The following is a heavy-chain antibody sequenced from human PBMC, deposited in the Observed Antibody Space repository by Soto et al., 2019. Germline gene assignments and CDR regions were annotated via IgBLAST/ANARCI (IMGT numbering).Heavy chain of an antibody. CDR3: ARLVYDTRLNYRYFDF. CDR2: IFHDGTA. D-gene: IGHD3-10*01. J-gene: IGHJ4*02. CDR1: GVSLTSGKW. Sequence: AETLSASTAVSGVSLTSGKWGTCARHGPQRGREYIGEIFHDGTANYYPSFDRQVAMSVDTSRNQFSLKLTSVTAADTAVYFWARLVYDTRLNYRYFDFWGPGTLVTVSS. V-gene: IGHV4-4*01.